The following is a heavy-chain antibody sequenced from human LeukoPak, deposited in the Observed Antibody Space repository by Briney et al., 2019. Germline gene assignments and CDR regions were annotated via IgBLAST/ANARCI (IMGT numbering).Heavy chain of an antibody. CDR2: IWYDGSNK. Sequence: PGGSLRLSCTTPKFNFRNYGLTWVRQAPGKGLEWVAVIWYDGSNKYYADSVKGRFTISRDNSKNTLYLQMNSLRAEDTAVYYCARDQGDYGDPFETFDYWGQGTLVTVSS. CDR3: ARDQGDYGDPFETFDY. CDR1: KFNFRNYG. V-gene: IGHV3-33*08. J-gene: IGHJ4*02. D-gene: IGHD4-17*01.